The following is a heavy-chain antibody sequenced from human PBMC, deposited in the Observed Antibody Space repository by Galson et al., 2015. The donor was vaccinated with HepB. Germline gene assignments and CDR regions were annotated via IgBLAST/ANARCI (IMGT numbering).Heavy chain of an antibody. CDR1: GFTFSGYA. D-gene: IGHD4-17*01. CDR2: ISAGGSGT. Sequence: SLRLSCAASGFTFSGYAMSWVRQAPGKGLEWVSSISAGGSGTYYADSVKGRFTISRDNSKSTLSLQMNSLRAEDTAVYFCANGASVTSGFDYWGQGTLVTASS. J-gene: IGHJ4*02. CDR3: ANGASVTSGFDY. V-gene: IGHV3-23*01.